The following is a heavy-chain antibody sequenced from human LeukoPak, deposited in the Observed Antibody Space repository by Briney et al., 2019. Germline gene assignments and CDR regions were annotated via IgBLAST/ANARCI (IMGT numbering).Heavy chain of an antibody. Sequence: SGGSLRLSCAASGFTFSSYEMNWVRQAPGKGLEWVSYISSSGSTIYYADSVKGRFTISRDNAKNSLYLQMNSLRAEDTAVYYLAGGRRGYGRGGYDYWGQGTLVTVS. CDR2: ISSSGSTI. CDR3: AGGRRGYGRGGYDY. CDR1: GFTFSSYE. D-gene: IGHD6-25*01. V-gene: IGHV3-48*03. J-gene: IGHJ4*02.